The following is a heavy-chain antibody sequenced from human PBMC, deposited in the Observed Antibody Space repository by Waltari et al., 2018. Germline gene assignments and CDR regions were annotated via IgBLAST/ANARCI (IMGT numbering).Heavy chain of an antibody. J-gene: IGHJ4*02. Sequence: EVQLVESGGGLVQPGGSLKLSCAASGFTFSGPAMHWIRQASGKGREWVGRIRSTANNYATVYAASMKGRFTISRDDSKNTAYLQMNSLKTEDTAVYYCAKYTKSWLNWGQGTLVTVSS. CDR3: AKYTKSWLN. V-gene: IGHV3-73*01. CDR2: IRSTANNYAT. D-gene: IGHD2-2*02. CDR1: GFTFSGPA.